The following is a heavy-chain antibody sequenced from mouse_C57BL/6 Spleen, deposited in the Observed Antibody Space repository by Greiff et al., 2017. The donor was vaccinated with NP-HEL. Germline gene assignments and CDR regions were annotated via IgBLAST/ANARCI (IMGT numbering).Heavy chain of an antibody. J-gene: IGHJ2*01. Sequence: EVQLQQSGAELVRPGASVKLSCTASGFNIKDDYMHWVKQRPEQGLEWIGWIDPENGDTEYASKFQGKATITADTSSNTAYLQLSSLTSEDTAVYYCTTGYYGRSSLDYWSQGTTLTVSS. D-gene: IGHD1-1*01. V-gene: IGHV14-4*01. CDR1: GFNIKDDY. CDR2: IDPENGDT. CDR3: TTGYYGRSSLDY.